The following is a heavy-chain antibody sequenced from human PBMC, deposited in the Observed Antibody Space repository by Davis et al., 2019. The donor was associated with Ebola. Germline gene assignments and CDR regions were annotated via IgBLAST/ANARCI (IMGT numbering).Heavy chain of an antibody. CDR2: ISSNGGSA. CDR1: GFTFSGSA. Sequence: GESLKISCAASGFTFSGSAMHWVRQAPGKGLEYVSAISSNGGSAYYANSVKGRFTISRDNSKDTLYLQMGSLRAEDVAVYYCARAGYSYGYDYWGQGTLVTVSS. V-gene: IGHV3-64*01. J-gene: IGHJ4*02. CDR3: ARAGYSYGYDY. D-gene: IGHD5-18*01.